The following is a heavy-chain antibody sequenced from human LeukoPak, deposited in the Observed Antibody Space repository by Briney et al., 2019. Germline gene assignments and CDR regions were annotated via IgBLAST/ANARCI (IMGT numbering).Heavy chain of an antibody. Sequence: SETLSLTCAVYGGSFSGYYWSWLRQPPGKGLEWIGEINHSGSTNYNPSLKSRVTISVDTSKNQFSLRLSSVTAADTAVYYCATLGYSSSWYYFDYWGQGTLVTVSS. CDR3: ATLGYSSSWYYFDY. CDR1: GGSFSGYY. CDR2: INHSGST. J-gene: IGHJ4*02. V-gene: IGHV4-34*01. D-gene: IGHD6-13*01.